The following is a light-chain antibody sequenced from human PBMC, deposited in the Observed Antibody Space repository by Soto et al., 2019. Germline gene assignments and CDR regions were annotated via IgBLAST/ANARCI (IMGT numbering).Light chain of an antibody. Sequence: IALTQSSGTLSLSPGERATLSCIASQSVSNNYLAWYQQKPGQAPRLLIYGASNRATGIPDRLSGSGSGTEFPLTISRMEPEDFAVYYCQQYGSSGTFGHGTKMGI. J-gene: IGKJ1*01. CDR1: QSVSNNY. CDR3: QQYGSSGT. V-gene: IGKV3-20*01. CDR2: GAS.